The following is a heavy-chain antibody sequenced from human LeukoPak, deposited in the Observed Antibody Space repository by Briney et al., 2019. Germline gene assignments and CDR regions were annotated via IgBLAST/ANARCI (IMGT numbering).Heavy chain of an antibody. CDR1: GFIFSSYW. V-gene: IGHV3-74*01. CDR3: TRDLDGSGSYHWFDP. J-gene: IGHJ5*02. CDR2: INGDGSTT. D-gene: IGHD3-10*01. Sequence: GGSLRLSCAASGFIFSSYWMHWVRQAPGKGLVWVSRINGDGSTTTYADSVKGRFTISRDNTKNTLYLQMNSLRAEDTAVYCCTRDLDGSGSYHWFDPWGQGTLVTVSS.